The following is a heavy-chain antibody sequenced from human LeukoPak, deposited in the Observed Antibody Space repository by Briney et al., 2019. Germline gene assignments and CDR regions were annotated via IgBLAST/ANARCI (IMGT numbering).Heavy chain of an antibody. CDR3: ARDFITMVRGVILYYYYGMDV. CDR1: GFTFSSYG. J-gene: IGHJ6*02. Sequence: GGSLRLSCAASGFTFSSYGMHWVRQAPGKGLEWVAVIWYDGSNKYYADSVKGRFTISRDNSKNTLYLQMNSLRAEDTAVYYCARDFITMVRGVILYYYYGMDVWGQGTTVTVSS. CDR2: IWYDGSNK. V-gene: IGHV3-33*01. D-gene: IGHD3-10*01.